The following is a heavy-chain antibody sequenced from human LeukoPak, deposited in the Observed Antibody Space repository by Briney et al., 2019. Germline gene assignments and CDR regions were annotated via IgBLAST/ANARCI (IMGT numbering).Heavy chain of an antibody. CDR1: GFTFSSYS. V-gene: IGHV3-74*01. Sequence: GGSLRLSCAASGFTFSSYSMDWVRQAPGQGLVWVSRIHSDGISTTYADSVKGRFTMSRDNPKNTMNLQMNSLRAEDTAVYYCAKGGGSSGRSYYFDYWGQGTLVAVSS. J-gene: IGHJ4*02. D-gene: IGHD3-22*01. CDR2: IHSDGIST. CDR3: AKGGGSSGRSYYFDY.